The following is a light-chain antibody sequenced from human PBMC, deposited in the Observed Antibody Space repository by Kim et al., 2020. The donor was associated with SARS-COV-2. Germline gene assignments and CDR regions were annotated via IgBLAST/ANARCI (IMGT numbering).Light chain of an antibody. CDR2: DAT. V-gene: IGKV3-11*01. J-gene: IGKJ4*01. CDR1: QSVSSY. Sequence: EIVLTQSPATLSLSPGERATLSCRASQSVSSYLAWYQQKPGQAPRHLIYDATNRATGIPARFSGSGSVTDYTLTISSLEPEDFAVYYFQLRSNWPPLRTFGRGTKLEI. CDR3: QLRSNWPPLRT.